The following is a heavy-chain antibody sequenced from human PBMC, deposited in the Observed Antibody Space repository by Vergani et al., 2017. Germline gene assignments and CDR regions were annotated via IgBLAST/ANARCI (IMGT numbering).Heavy chain of an antibody. CDR2: INPSGCST. V-gene: IGHV1-46*03. CDR3: ARDLVAGIAAAWNWFDP. D-gene: IGHD6-13*01. Sequence: HVQLVQSGADVKKPGASVKVSCKASGYTFTSYYMHWVRPAPGQGLEGMGIINPSGCSTSYAQKFQGRVTMTRDTSTSTVYMELSSLRSEDTAVYYCARDLVAGIAAAWNWFDPWGEGTLVAVSS. J-gene: IGHJ5*02. CDR1: GYTFTSYY.